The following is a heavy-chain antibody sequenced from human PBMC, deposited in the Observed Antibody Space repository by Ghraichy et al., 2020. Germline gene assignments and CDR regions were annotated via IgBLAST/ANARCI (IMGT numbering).Heavy chain of an antibody. CDR2: IYSGGST. CDR1: GFTVSSNY. J-gene: IGHJ4*02. Sequence: GGSLRLSCAASGFTVSSNYMSWVRQAPGKGLEWVSVIYSGGSTYYADSVKGRFTISRDNSKNTLYLQMSGLRAEDTAVYYCARERGRGVISPYFDYWGQGTLVTVSS. CDR3: ARERGRGVISPYFDY. V-gene: IGHV3-53*01. D-gene: IGHD3-10*01.